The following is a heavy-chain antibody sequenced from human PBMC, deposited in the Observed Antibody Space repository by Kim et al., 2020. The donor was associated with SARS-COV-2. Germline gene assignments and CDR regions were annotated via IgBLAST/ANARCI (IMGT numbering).Heavy chain of an antibody. CDR2: IIPKLDTI. J-gene: IGHJ6*02. CDR3: ATADLDYGLDV. V-gene: IGHV1-69*13. CDR1: GGTLSSYA. Sequence: SVKVSCKASGGTLSSYAINWVRQAPGHGLEWMGEIIPKLDTINYAQKLQGRVTIAADEATNTAYVELSSLRSEDTAIYYCATADLDYGLDVLGQGTTVTVS. D-gene: IGHD3-16*01.